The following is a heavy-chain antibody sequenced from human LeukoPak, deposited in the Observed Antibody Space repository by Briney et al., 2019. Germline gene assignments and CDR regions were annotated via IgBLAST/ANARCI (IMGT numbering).Heavy chain of an antibody. CDR3: AKEGGPLRWFDP. V-gene: IGHV3-30*18. J-gene: IGHJ5*02. CDR2: ISYDGSNK. CDR1: GFTFSSYG. Sequence: PGGSLRLSCAASGFTFSSYGMPWVRQAPGKGLEWVAVISYDGSNKYYADSVKGRFTISRDNSKNTLYLQMNSLRAEDTAVYYCAKEGGPLRWFDPWGQGTLVTVSS. D-gene: IGHD3-16*01.